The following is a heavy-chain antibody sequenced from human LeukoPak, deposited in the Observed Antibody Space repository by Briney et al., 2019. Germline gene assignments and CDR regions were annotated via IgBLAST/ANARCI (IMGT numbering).Heavy chain of an antibody. D-gene: IGHD3-10*02. CDR3: AELGITMIGGV. V-gene: IGHV3-48*03. Sequence: GGSLRLSCAASGFTFSSYEMNWVRQAPWKGLEWVSYIIRSGSTIYYADSVRGRFTISRDNAKNSLYLQMNSLRAEDTAVYYCAELGITMIGGVWGKGTTVTISS. CDR2: IIRSGSTI. CDR1: GFTFSSYE. J-gene: IGHJ6*04.